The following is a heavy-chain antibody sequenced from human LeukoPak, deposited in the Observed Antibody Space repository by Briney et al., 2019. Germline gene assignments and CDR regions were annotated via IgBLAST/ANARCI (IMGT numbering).Heavy chain of an antibody. CDR3: ATFFEVVAATSFDY. CDR2: FDPEDGET. J-gene: IGHJ4*02. D-gene: IGHD2-15*01. CDR1: GYTLTELS. Sequence: ASVKVSCKVSGYTLTELSMHWVRQAPGKGLEWMGGFDPEDGETIYAQKFQGRVTTTEDTSTDTAYMELSSLRSEDTAVYYCATFFEVVAATSFDYWGQGTLVTVSS. V-gene: IGHV1-24*01.